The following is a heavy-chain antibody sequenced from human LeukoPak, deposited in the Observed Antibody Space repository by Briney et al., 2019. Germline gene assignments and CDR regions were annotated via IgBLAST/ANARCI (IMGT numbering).Heavy chain of an antibody. J-gene: IGHJ4*02. D-gene: IGHD3-10*01. V-gene: IGHV1-8*01. CDR2: MNPNSGNT. Sequence: ASVTVSFKASGYTFTNYDINWVRQATGQGLEWMGWMNPNSGNTGYAQKFQGRVTITRNTSLSTAYLELSSLRSEDTAVYYCARVITMVRGVIIDPQFDYWGQGTLVTVSS. CDR1: GYTFTNYD. CDR3: ARVITMVRGVIIDPQFDY.